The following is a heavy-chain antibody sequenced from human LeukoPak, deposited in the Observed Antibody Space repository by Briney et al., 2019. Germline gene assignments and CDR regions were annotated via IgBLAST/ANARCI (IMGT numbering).Heavy chain of an antibody. CDR1: GFTFSSYS. J-gene: IGHJ6*02. Sequence: GGSLRLSCAASGFTFSSYSMNWVRQAPGKGLEWVSSISSSSSYIYYADSVKGRFTISRDNSKNTLYLQMNSLRAEDTAVYYCAKEGRYFDWLRYHYYYGMDVWGQGTTVTVSS. CDR3: AKEGRYFDWLRYHYYYGMDV. D-gene: IGHD3-9*01. CDR2: ISSSSSYI. V-gene: IGHV3-21*04.